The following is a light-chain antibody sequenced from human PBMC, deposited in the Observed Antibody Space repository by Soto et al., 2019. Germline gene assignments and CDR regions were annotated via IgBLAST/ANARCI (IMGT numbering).Light chain of an antibody. CDR2: DAS. V-gene: IGKV1-5*01. J-gene: IGKJ1*01. CDR3: QQYTSYSRA. Sequence: DIQMTQSPSTLSASVGDRVTITRRASQSISHFLAWYQQKPGKVPKLLIYDASNLGSGVPSRFSGSGSGTDFTLTISGLQPDDFTTYYCQQYTSYSRAFGQGTKVDLK. CDR1: QSISHF.